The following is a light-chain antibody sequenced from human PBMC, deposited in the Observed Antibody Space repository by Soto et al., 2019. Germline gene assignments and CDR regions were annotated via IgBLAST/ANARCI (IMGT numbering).Light chain of an antibody. V-gene: IGKV1-39*01. CDR2: AAS. J-gene: IGKJ1*01. CDR1: QSLSSY. CDR3: QQCYSTPQT. Sequence: DIQMTQSPSSLSASVGDRVTITCRASQSLSSYLNWYQQKPGKAPKLLIYAASSLQSGVPSRFSGGGSWTDFTLTISSLQPEDFATYYGQQCYSTPQTFGQGTKVEIK.